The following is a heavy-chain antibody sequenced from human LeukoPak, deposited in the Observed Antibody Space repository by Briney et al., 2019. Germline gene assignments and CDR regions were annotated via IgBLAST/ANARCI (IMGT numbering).Heavy chain of an antibody. J-gene: IGHJ4*02. CDR3: AKDGLQFSEWLPPLGY. CDR1: GFTLSSYA. V-gene: IGHV3-23*01. D-gene: IGHD3-3*01. Sequence: PGGSLRLSCAAAGFTLSSYAMSWVRQAPGKGLGWVSLISGNAGSTYYADSVKGRFTISRDITKNTLYLQMSSLRAEDTAVYYCAKDGLQFSEWLPPLGYWGQGTLVTVSS. CDR2: ISGNAGST.